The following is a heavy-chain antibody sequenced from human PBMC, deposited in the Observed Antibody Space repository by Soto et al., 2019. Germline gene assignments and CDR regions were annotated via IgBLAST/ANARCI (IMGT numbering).Heavy chain of an antibody. CDR3: AREAGYCSRTSCYRRAFDT. D-gene: IGHD2-2*01. CDR2: INTDGGSP. V-gene: IGHV3-74*03. CDR1: GFTFSGHW. J-gene: IGHJ3*02. Sequence: EVQLVESGGDLVQPGGSLSLSCAASGFTFSGHWMHWVRQVSGKGLEWVSRINTDGGSPAYADSVKGRFTISRDNAKNTLYLQMNGLRAEDTAVYYCAREAGYCSRTSCYRRAFDTWGQGATVTVSS.